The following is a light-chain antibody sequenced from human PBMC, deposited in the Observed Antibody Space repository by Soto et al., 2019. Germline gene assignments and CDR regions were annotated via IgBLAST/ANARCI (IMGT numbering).Light chain of an antibody. Sequence: QSALTQPASVSGSPGQSITISCTGTSSAVGGYNYVYWYQQHPGKAPKFMIYDVSNRPSGVSNRFSGSKSGNTASLTISGLQAEDEADYSRSSYTTCYTRQMVFGTGTKLTVL. CDR2: DVS. CDR1: SSAVGGYNY. J-gene: IGLJ1*01. CDR3: SSYTTCYTRQMV. V-gene: IGLV2-14*01.